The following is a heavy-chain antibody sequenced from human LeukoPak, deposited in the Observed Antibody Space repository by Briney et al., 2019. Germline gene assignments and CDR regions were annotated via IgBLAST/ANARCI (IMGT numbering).Heavy chain of an antibody. J-gene: IGHJ4*02. CDR2: ISYDGSNK. D-gene: IGHD6-19*01. Sequence: GGSLRLSCAASGFTFSSYGMHWVRQAPGKGLEWVAVISYDGSNKYYADSVKGRFTISRDNSKNTLYLQMNSLRAEDTAVYYCAKDCWAVALAPWGQGTLVTVSS. V-gene: IGHV3-30*18. CDR1: GFTFSSYG. CDR3: AKDCWAVALAP.